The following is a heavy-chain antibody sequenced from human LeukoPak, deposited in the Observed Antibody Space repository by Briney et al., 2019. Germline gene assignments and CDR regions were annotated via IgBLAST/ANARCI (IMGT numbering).Heavy chain of an antibody. D-gene: IGHD3-22*01. V-gene: IGHV3-21*01. CDR3: ARGGHDSSGYYLLYFDY. J-gene: IGHJ4*02. Sequence: GGSLRLSCAASGFTFSSYSMNWVRQAPGKGLEWVSSISSSSSYIYYADSVKSRFAISRDNAKNSLYLQMNSLRAEDTAVYYCARGGHDSSGYYLLYFDYWGQGTLVTVSS. CDR1: GFTFSSYS. CDR2: ISSSSSYI.